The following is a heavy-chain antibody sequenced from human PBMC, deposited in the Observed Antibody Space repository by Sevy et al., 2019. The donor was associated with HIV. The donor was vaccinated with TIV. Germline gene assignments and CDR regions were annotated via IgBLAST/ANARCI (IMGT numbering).Heavy chain of an antibody. CDR2: LSYDERNK. D-gene: IGHD2-2*01. Sequence: GVSLRLSCAASGYIFSSYGIHWVRQATGKGLEWVAFLSYDERNKYYADSVKGRFTISGDSSKNTFYLQMNNLRADDTAVYYCAKDRDVLLVPSTMRDEYPGYGMDVWGQWTTVTDSS. J-gene: IGHJ6*02. CDR3: AKDRDVLLVPSTMRDEYPGYGMDV. CDR1: GYIFSSYG. V-gene: IGHV3-30*18.